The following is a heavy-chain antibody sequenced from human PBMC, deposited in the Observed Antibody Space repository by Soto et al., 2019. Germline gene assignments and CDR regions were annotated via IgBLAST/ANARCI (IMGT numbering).Heavy chain of an antibody. CDR1: GYTFTSYA. Sequence: GASVKVSCKASGYTFTSYAMHWVRQAPGQRLEWMGWINAGNGNTKYSQKFQGRVTITRDTSASTAYMELSSLRSEDTAVYYCARGKIRDYYDSSGYPAEYFQHWGQGTLVTVSS. CDR2: INAGNGNT. V-gene: IGHV1-3*01. CDR3: ARGKIRDYYDSSGYPAEYFQH. J-gene: IGHJ1*01. D-gene: IGHD3-22*01.